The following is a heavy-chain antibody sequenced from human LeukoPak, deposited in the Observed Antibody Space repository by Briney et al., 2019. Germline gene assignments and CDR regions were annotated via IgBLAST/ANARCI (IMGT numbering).Heavy chain of an antibody. V-gene: IGHV1-46*01. D-gene: IGHD6-6*01. CDR2: INPSGGST. CDR1: GYTFTSYY. CDR3: ASPIAARPFSLYYMDV. Sequence: ASVKVSCKASGYTFTSYYMHWVRQAPGQGLEWMGIINPSGGSTSYAQKFQGRVTMTRDTSISTAYMELSRLRSDDTAVYYCASPIAARPFSLYYMDVWGKGTTVTVSS. J-gene: IGHJ6*03.